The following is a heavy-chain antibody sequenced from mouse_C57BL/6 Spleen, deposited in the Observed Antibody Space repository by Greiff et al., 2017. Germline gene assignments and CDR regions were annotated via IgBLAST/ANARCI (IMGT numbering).Heavy chain of an antibody. CDR2: ISDGGSYT. CDR1: GFTFSSYA. J-gene: IGHJ2*01. V-gene: IGHV5-4*03. Sequence: EVKLVESGGGLVKPGGSLKLSCAASGFTFSSYAMSWVRQTPEKRLEWVATISDGGSYTYYPDNVKGRFTISRDNAKNNLYLQMSHLKSEDTAMYYCARGRGDCDYWGQGTTLTVSS. CDR3: ARGRGDCDY.